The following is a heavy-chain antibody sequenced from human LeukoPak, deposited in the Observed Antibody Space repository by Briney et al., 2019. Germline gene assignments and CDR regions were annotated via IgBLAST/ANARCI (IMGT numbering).Heavy chain of an antibody. J-gene: IGHJ4*02. Sequence: GASVKVSCKASGYTLSSYGLTWVRQAPGQGLEWMGWISAYNGTTKYAQKLQGRVSMTTDTSTSTAYLELRSLRSDDTAVYYCARDFTTDFWSDYYAGIGLDFWGQGTLVTVSS. D-gene: IGHD3-3*01. CDR3: ARDFTTDFWSDYYAGIGLDF. CDR2: ISAYNGTT. V-gene: IGHV1-18*01. CDR1: GYTLSSYG.